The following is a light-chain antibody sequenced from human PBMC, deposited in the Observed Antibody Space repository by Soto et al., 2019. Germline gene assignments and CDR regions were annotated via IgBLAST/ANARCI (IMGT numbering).Light chain of an antibody. V-gene: IGKV3-15*01. CDR3: QQYNNWPWLT. CDR2: GAS. Sequence: EVVMTQSPVTLSVSPGEGATLSCRASQSVISYLAWYQQKPGQAPRLLIYGASTRATDVPARFSGSGCGTDFTLTISSLQPEDFGVYYCQQYNNWPWLTFGGGTKVEI. CDR1: QSVISY. J-gene: IGKJ4*01.